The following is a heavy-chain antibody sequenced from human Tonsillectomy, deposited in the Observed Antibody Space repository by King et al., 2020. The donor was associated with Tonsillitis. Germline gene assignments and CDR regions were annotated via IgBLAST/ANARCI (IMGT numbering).Heavy chain of an antibody. J-gene: IGHJ4*02. V-gene: IGHV1-2*05. CDR3: AREMAGYFDY. D-gene: IGHD1-14*01. CDR1: GYTFTGYY. CDR2: INPNSGGT. Sequence: QLVQSGAEVKKPGASVKVSCKASGYTFTGYYIHWVRQAPGQGLEWMGRINPNSGGTNFAQKFQGRVTMNRDTSISTAYMELSRLRSDDTVVYYCAREMAGYFDYWGQGTLVTVSS.